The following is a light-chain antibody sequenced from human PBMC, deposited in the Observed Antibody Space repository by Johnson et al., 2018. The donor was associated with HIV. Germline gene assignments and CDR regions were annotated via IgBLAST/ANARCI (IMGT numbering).Light chain of an antibody. J-gene: IGLJ1*01. Sequence: QSVLTQPPSVSAAPGQKVTISCSGSSSNIGNNYVSWYQQLPGTAPKLLIYENNKRPSGIPDRFSGSKSGTSATLGITGLQTGDEADYYCGTWGSSLSAGDGFGTGNKFTVL. CDR2: ENN. CDR3: GTWGSSLSAGDG. V-gene: IGLV1-51*02. CDR1: SSNIGNNY.